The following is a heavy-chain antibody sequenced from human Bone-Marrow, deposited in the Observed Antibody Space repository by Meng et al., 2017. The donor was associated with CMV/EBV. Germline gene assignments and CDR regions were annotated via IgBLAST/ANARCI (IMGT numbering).Heavy chain of an antibody. CDR1: GGSVSSGSYY. J-gene: IGHJ6*02. CDR2: IYYSGST. CDR3: ATSTTQLLWFGEFYNYYYGMDV. V-gene: IGHV4-61*01. D-gene: IGHD3-10*01. Sequence: SQTLSLTCTVSGGSVSSGSYYWSWIRQPPGKGLEWIGYIYYSGSTNYNPSLKSRVTISVDTSKNQFSLKLSSVTAADTAVYYCATSTTQLLWFGEFYNYYYGMDVWGQGTMVTVSS.